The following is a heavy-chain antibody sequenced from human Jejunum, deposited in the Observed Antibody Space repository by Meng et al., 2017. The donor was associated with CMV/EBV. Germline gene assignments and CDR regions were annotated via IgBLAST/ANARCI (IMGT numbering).Heavy chain of an antibody. V-gene: IGHV3-23*01. CDR1: TLSKFA. J-gene: IGHJ6*02. CDR3: AKGGVKVFYFNGLDV. D-gene: IGHD3-10*01. Sequence: TLSKFALNWGGQGPGEGLEWVSGISASGDITYYADSVKGRFTISRDTSKNTLYLQMNSLTAEDTAVYYCAKGGVKVFYFNGLDVWGQGTTVTVSS. CDR2: ISASGDIT.